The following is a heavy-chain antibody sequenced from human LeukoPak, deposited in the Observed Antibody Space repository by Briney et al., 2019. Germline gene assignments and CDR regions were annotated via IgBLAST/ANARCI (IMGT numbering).Heavy chain of an antibody. CDR3: ARVLNYDSSGFSP. V-gene: IGHV3-21*01. CDR1: GFTFTTYN. J-gene: IGHJ5*02. CDR2: ISSSGTYI. D-gene: IGHD3-22*01. Sequence: GWSLRLSCAASGFTFTTYNMNWVRQAPGKGLEWVSYISSSGTYIYYADSVKGRFTISRDNAKNSLFLQMSSLRAEDTAVYYCARVLNYDSSGFSPWGQGTLVTVSS.